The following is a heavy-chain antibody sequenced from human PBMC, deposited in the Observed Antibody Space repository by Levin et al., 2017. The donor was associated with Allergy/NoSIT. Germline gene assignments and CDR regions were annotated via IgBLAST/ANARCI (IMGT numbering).Heavy chain of an antibody. CDR3: ERDYRGVFDY. V-gene: IGHV3-7*01. Sequence: GGSLRLSCAASGFTFSSYWMSWVRQAPGKGLEWVANIKEDGSEKNYVDSVKGRFTISRDNAKNSLYLQMNSLRAEDTAVYYCERDYRGVFDYWGQGIEVIVSS. CDR1: GFTFSSYW. CDR2: IKEDGSEK. J-gene: IGHJ4*02. D-gene: IGHD1-26*01.